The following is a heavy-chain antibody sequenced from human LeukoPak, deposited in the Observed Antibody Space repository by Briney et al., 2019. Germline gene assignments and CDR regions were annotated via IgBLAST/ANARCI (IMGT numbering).Heavy chain of an antibody. J-gene: IGHJ4*02. CDR1: GFTFSSYS. Sequence: GGSLRLSCAASGFTFSSYSMNWVRQAPGKGLEWVSSISSSSSYIYYADSVKGRFTLSRDNSENTLYLQMNSLRAEDTAVYFCAKDVVGQQWPENCWGQGTLVTVSS. CDR3: AKDVVGQQWPENC. V-gene: IGHV3-21*01. D-gene: IGHD6-19*01. CDR2: ISSSSSYI.